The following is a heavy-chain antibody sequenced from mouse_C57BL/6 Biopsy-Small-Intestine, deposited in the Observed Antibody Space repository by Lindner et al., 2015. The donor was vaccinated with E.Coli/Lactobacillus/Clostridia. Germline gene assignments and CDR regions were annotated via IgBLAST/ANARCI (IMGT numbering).Heavy chain of an antibody. CDR3: ARGNWDYAMDY. CDR2: IYYSSTT. V-gene: IGHV3-5*01. CDR1: GISITTGNYR. J-gene: IGHJ4*01. Sequence: VQLQESGPGLVKPSQTVFLTCTVTGISITTGNYRWSWIRQFPGNKLEWIGYIYYSSTTTYNPSLTSRTTITRDTPKNQFFLEMNSLTAEDTATYYCARGNWDYAMDYWGQGTSVTVSS. D-gene: IGHD4-1*01.